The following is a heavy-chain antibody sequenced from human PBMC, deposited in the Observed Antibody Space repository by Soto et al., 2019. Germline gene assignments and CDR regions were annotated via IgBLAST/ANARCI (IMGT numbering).Heavy chain of an antibody. V-gene: IGHV3-49*03. CDR1: GFTFGDYA. CDR3: TRVVSSSWYIKGVDY. J-gene: IGHJ4*02. D-gene: IGHD6-13*01. CDR2: IRSKAYGGTT. Sequence: SLRLSCTASGFTFGDYAMSWFRQAPGKGLEWVGFIRSKAYGGTTEYAASVKGRFTISRDDSKSIAYLQMNSLKTEDTAVYYCTRVVSSSWYIKGVDYWGQGTLVTVSS.